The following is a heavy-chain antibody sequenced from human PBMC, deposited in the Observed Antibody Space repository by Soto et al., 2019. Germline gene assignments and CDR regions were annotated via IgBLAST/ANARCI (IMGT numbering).Heavy chain of an antibody. J-gene: IGHJ5*02. V-gene: IGHV3-74*01. CDR2: INSDGSRT. D-gene: IGHD1-26*01. Sequence: EVQLVESGGGLGQPGGSLRLSCAASGFTFSTYWMHWVRQAPGKGLVWVSRINSDGSRTNYADSVKGRFTTFRDNAKNTVYRQLNSLTAEATAVYYRATVATGSYDWFDPWGQGTLVTVSS. CDR1: GFTFSTYW. CDR3: ATVATGSYDWFDP.